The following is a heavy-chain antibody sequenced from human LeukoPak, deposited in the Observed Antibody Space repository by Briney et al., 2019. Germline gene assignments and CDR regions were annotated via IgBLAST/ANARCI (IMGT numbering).Heavy chain of an antibody. V-gene: IGHV3-7*01. J-gene: IGHJ4*02. D-gene: IGHD1-26*01. CDR3: ARVYSYSDPMDH. CDR1: GFTFSSYA. CDR2: IKQDESEK. Sequence: GGSLRLSCAASGFTFSSYAMSWVRQAPGKGLEWVANIKQDESEKYYVDSMKGRFTISRDNAKNTLYLQMNSLRAEDTAVYYCARVYSYSDPMDHWGQGTLVTVSS.